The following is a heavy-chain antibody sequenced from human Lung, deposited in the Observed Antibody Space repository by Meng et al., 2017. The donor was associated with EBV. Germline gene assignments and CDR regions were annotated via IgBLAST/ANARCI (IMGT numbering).Heavy chain of an antibody. Sequence: QVPLQGSGPVLVKPSGTLSLTCDGSGASISRSDLWSLVRQPPGKGLEWIGEIYHSGSTNYNPSLKSRVTISVDTSKNQFSLSLNSVTAADTAVYYCARGGTSSAPFDYWGQETLVTASS. CDR1: GASISRSDL. CDR3: ARGGTSSAPFDY. CDR2: IYHSGST. D-gene: IGHD2-2*01. J-gene: IGHJ4*02. V-gene: IGHV4-4*02.